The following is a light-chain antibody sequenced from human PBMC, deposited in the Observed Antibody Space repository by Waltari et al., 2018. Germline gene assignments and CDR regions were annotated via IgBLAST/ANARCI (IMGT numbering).Light chain of an antibody. J-gene: IGKJ4*01. Sequence: DIQMTQSPPSLSASVGDRVTITCRASTGISNALAGYQQKPGKAPNLLGYGASTLQIGVPSRCSGSGSVTDYILTISSLQPEDFATYYCQQHYSDPLTFGGGTKVEIK. CDR2: GAS. CDR3: QQHYSDPLT. CDR1: TGISNA. V-gene: IGKV1-NL1*01.